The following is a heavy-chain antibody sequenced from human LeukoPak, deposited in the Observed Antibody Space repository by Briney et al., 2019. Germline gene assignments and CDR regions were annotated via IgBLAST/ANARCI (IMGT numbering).Heavy chain of an antibody. J-gene: IGHJ4*02. V-gene: IGHV3-23*01. D-gene: IGHD2/OR15-2a*01. Sequence: PGGSLRLSCAASGFTFYTYAMSWARQAPGKGLEWASAISGGGSSTNYEDSVKGRFTISRDNSKNTLDLQMNSLRAEDTAVYYCARARESRYLDYWGQGTLVTVSS. CDR3: ARARESRYLDY. CDR2: ISGGGSST. CDR1: GFTFYTYA.